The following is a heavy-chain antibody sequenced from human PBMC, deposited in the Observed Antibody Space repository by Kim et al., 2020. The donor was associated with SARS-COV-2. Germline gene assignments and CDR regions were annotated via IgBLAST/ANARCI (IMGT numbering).Heavy chain of an antibody. CDR2: ET. J-gene: IGHJ4*02. Sequence: ETHYPGAVKGRFTHSRENARNSLYLQMNSLRAGDTAVYYCARATGGAFDYWGQGTLVTVSS. CDR3: ARATGGAFDY. V-gene: IGHV3-13*01. D-gene: IGHD4-17*01.